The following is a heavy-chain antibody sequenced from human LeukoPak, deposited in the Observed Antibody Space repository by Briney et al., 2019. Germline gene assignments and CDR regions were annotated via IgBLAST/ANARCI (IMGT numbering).Heavy chain of an antibody. V-gene: IGHV3-30*03. D-gene: IGHD2-2*01. J-gene: IGHJ6*03. CDR2: ISFDGVNT. Sequence: GGSLRLSCAASGFTFSSYGMSWVRQAPGKGLEWVAVISFDGVNTFYADSVKGRFTISRDNSNNTVYLQMNNLRPEDTAVFYCARGQGYESYYYMDVWGKGTTVSVSS. CDR3: ARGQGYESYYYMDV. CDR1: GFTFSSYG.